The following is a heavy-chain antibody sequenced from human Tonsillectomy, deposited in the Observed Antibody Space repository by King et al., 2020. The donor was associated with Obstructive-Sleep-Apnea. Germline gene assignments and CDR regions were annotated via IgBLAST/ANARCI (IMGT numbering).Heavy chain of an antibody. CDR1: GFTFSSYA. CDR2: ISGCGGST. J-gene: IGHJ5*02. CDR3: AKGSSGWYILVRVWFDP. Sequence: VQLVESGGGLVQPGGYLRLSCAASGFTFSSYAMSWVRQAPGKGLEWVSAISGCGGSTYYAASVKGRFTISRDNSKKTLYLQMNSLRAEDTAVYYCAKGSSGWYILVRVWFDPWGQGTLVTVSS. D-gene: IGHD6-19*01. V-gene: IGHV3-23*04.